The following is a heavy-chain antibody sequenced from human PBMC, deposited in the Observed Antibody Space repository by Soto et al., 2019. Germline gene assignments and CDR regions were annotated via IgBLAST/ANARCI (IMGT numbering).Heavy chain of an antibody. Sequence: QVQLVQSGAEVKKPGAAVEVSCKASGYTFTSHYVHWVRQAPGQGLEWMGLINANSGTTSYAQKFQGRVTMTRDTSTSPVYMELSSLRFEDTAVYYCARDRNLETSAWARDYWGQGTLVTVSS. CDR3: ARDRNLETSAWARDY. D-gene: IGHD6-19*01. J-gene: IGHJ4*02. CDR2: INANSGTT. V-gene: IGHV1-46*03. CDR1: GYTFTSHY.